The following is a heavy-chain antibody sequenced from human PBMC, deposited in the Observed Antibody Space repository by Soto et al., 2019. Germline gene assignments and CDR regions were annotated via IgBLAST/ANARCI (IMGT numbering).Heavy chain of an antibody. D-gene: IGHD6-6*01. CDR3: ARVRQLVGYCYYYMDV. Sequence: QVQLLQSGAEVKKPGASVKVSCKASGYTFTNYGITWVRQAPGQGLEWMGWISAYNGDTHYTQRLQGRVTMTTDTSTSTAYMELRGLRSDDTAVYYCARVRQLVGYCYYYMDVWGKGATGTVSS. J-gene: IGHJ6*03. CDR2: ISAYNGDT. CDR1: GYTFTNYG. V-gene: IGHV1-18*01.